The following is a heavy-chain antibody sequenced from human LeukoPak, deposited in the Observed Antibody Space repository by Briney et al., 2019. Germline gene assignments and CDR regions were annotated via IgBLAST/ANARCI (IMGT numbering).Heavy chain of an antibody. J-gene: IGHJ3*02. V-gene: IGHV4-34*01. CDR2: INHSGST. CDR3: ARGPKYDFWSGYYLGGDAFDI. CDR1: GGSFSGYY. D-gene: IGHD3-3*01. Sequence: SETLSLTCAVYGGSFSGYYWSWIRQPPGKGLEWIGEINHSGSTNYNPSLKSRVTISVDTSKNQFSLKLSSVTAADTAVYYCARGPKYDFWSGYYLGGDAFDIWGRGTMVTVSS.